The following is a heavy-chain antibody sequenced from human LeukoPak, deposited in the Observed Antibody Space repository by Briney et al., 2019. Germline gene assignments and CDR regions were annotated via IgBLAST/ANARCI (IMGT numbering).Heavy chain of an antibody. Sequence: SETLSLTCTVSGASVSTSGYYWGWIRQPPGKGLEWIGSIYYSGSTYYNPSLKSRVTISVDTSKNQFSLKLSSVTAADTAVYYCARGDYYDSSGYYVSAFDIWGQGTMVTVSS. CDR1: GASVSTSGYY. J-gene: IGHJ3*02. D-gene: IGHD3-22*01. CDR2: IYYSGST. V-gene: IGHV4-39*07. CDR3: ARGDYYDSSGYYVSAFDI.